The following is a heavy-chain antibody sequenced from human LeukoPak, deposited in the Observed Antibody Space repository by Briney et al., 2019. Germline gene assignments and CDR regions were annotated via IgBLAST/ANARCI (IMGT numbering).Heavy chain of an antibody. D-gene: IGHD5-12*01. V-gene: IGHV3-30-3*01. Sequence: GRSLRLSCAASGFTFSSYAMHWVRQAPGKGLEWVAVISYDGSNKYYADSVKGRFTISRDNSKNTLYLQTNSLRAEDTAVYYCARGLVAPYWYFDLWGRGTLVTVSS. CDR3: ARGLVAPYWYFDL. J-gene: IGHJ2*01. CDR1: GFTFSSYA. CDR2: ISYDGSNK.